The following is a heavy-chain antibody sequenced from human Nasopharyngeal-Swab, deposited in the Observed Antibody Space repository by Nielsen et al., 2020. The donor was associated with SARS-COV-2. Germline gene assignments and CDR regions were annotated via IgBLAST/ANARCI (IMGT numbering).Heavy chain of an antibody. Sequence: GESLKISCAASGFTFSRYGMHWVRQAPGKGLEWVSVIYSGGSTYYADSVKGRFTISRDNSKNTLYLQMNSLRAEDTAVYYCARGETLDAFDIWGQGTMVTVSS. V-gene: IGHV3-53*01. CDR2: IYSGGST. J-gene: IGHJ3*02. CDR1: GFTFSRYG. CDR3: ARGETLDAFDI.